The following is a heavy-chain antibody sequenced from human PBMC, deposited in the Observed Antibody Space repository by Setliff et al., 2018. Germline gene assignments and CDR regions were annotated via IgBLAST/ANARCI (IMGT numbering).Heavy chain of an antibody. CDR1: CDSISSGYYY. J-gene: IGHJ5*02. V-gene: IGHV4-61*09. D-gene: IGHD3-3*01. Sequence: LSLTCTVSCDSISSGYYYWTWIRQSAGKGLEWIGHFYTSGNTNYNPSLKSRVTISVDTSKNQFSLKLSSVTAADTATYYCARGGPTLTISRVLVVSSFDPWGQGSRVTVSS. CDR3: ARGGPTLTISRVLVVSSFDP. CDR2: FYTSGNT.